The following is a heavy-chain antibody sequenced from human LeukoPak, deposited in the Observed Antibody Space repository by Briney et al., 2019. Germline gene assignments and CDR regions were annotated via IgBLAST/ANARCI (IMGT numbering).Heavy chain of an antibody. Sequence: GGSLRLSCAASGFTVSSNYMSWVRQAPGKGLEWVSVIYSGGSTYYADSVKGRFTISRDNSKNTLYLQMNSLRAEDTAVYYCARAPGSLEGIRYYYYGMDVWGQGTTVTVSS. J-gene: IGHJ6*02. CDR1: GFTVSSNY. CDR2: IYSGGST. CDR3: ARAPGSLEGIRYYYYGMDV. V-gene: IGHV3-66*01. D-gene: IGHD2/OR15-2a*01.